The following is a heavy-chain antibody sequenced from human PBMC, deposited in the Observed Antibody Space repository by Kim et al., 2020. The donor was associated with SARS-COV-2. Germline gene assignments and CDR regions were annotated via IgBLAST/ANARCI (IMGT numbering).Heavy chain of an antibody. Sequence: GGSLRLSCAASGFTFRSYALSWVRQAPGKGLEWVSGISGSGGDTYYADSVQGRFTISRDNSKNALNLEMNSLRAEDTARYYCAKVTTITAPFYDYWGQGTLVTVSS. D-gene: IGHD4-4*01. J-gene: IGHJ4*02. CDR2: ISGSGGDT. V-gene: IGHV3-23*01. CDR1: GFTFRSYA. CDR3: AKVTTITAPFYDY.